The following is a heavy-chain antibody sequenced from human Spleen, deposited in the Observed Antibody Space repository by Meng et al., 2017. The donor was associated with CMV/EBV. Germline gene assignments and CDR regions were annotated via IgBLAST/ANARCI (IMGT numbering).Heavy chain of an antibody. CDR1: GYTFTGYC. CDR2: NSHYSGVT. J-gene: IGHJ5*01. V-gene: IGHV1-2*02. D-gene: IGHD6-13*01. Sequence: WKASGYTFTGYCGHWVRQDPEQGLEWMGWNSHYSGVTRFAQKFKGRVTMTTDMSIHTAYMQLSSLTFDDTAVYYCARSYSGSSWFDYWGQGTLVTVSS. CDR3: ARSYSGSSWFDY.